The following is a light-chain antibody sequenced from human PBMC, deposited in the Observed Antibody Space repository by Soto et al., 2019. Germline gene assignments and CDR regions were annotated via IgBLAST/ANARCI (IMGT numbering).Light chain of an antibody. J-gene: IGKJ1*01. CDR2: KAS. CDR1: QSISSS. CDR3: QQYNSYSWT. Sequence: EIQMTQSASALSASVGDRVAITCRASQSISSSLAWYQQKPGKAPKLLIYKASSLESGVPSRFSGSGSGTEFTLTISSLQPDDFAAYYCQQYNSYSWTFGQGTKVDIK. V-gene: IGKV1-5*03.